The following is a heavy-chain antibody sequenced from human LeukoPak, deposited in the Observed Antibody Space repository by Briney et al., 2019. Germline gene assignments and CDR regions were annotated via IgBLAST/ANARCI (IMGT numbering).Heavy chain of an antibody. V-gene: IGHV1-2*02. CDR2: INPNSGGT. D-gene: IGHD4-11*01. CDR3: ARDAVGSYSNYYYYVDV. J-gene: IGHJ6*03. CDR1: GYTFTGYY. Sequence: GASVKVSCKASGYTFTGYYMHWVRQAPGQGLEWMGWINPNSGGTNYAQKFQGRVTMTRDTSISTAYMELSRLRSDDTAVYYCARDAVGSYSNYYYYVDVWGKGTTVTVSS.